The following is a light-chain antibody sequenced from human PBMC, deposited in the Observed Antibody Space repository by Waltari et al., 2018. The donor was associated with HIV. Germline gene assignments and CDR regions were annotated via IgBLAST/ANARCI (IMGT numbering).Light chain of an antibody. Sequence: SYELRQALSLSVALGQTAKMTCGGRKIGSKSVNWYQQRPGLAPVLVIYGDSHRPSGIPERFSGSTSGNTATLTISGAQGADEGDYYCQVWDTSVVFGGGTKLTV. CDR1: KIGSKS. CDR3: QVWDTSVV. V-gene: IGLV3-9*01. CDR2: GDS. J-gene: IGLJ3*02.